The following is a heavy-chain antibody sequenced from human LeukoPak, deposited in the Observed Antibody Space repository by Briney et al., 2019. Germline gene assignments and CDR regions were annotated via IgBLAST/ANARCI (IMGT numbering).Heavy chain of an antibody. CDR2: INHSGST. CDR1: GGSFSGYY. CDR3: ASSGFYYDFWSGQDRDY. Sequence: SETLSLTCAVYGGSFSGYYWGWIRQPPGKGLEWIGEINHSGSTNYNPSLKSRVTISVDTSKNQFSLKLSSVTAADTAVYYCASSGFYYDFWSGQDRDYWGQGTLVTVSS. J-gene: IGHJ4*02. V-gene: IGHV4-34*01. D-gene: IGHD3-3*01.